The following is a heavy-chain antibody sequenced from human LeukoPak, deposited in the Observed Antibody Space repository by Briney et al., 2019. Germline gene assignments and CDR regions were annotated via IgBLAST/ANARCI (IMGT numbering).Heavy chain of an antibody. CDR3: AKDWANALYFLDY. Sequence: GGSLRLSCAASGFTFSNYAMSWVRQAPGKGLEWVSTISGSGFSTYFADSVKGRFTISRDNSKNTLYLQMNSLRAEDTAVYYCAKDWANALYFLDYWGQGTLVTVSS. J-gene: IGHJ4*02. CDR2: ISGSGFST. D-gene: IGHD2-2*01. CDR1: GFTFSNYA. V-gene: IGHV3-23*01.